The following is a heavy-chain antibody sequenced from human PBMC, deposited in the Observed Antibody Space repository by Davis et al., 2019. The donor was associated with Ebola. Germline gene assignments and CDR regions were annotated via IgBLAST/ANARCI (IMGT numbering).Heavy chain of an antibody. CDR2: INHSGST. V-gene: IGHV4-39*07. Sequence: SETLSLTCTVSGGSISSGDYYWSWIRQPPGKGLEWIGEINHSGSTNYNPSLKSRVTISVDTSKNQFSLKLSSVTAADTAVYYCARVRGNYSGWFDPWGQGTLVTVSS. CDR1: GGSISSGDYY. J-gene: IGHJ5*02. D-gene: IGHD4-11*01. CDR3: ARVRGNYSGWFDP.